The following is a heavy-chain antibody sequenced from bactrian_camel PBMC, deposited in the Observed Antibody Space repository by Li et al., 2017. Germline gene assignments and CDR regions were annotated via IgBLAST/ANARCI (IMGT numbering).Heavy chain of an antibody. Sequence: HVQLVESGGGSVQPGGSLKLSCTTSGSAFNRYCLGWFRQAPGKEREGVAGIDSDGSTSYADSVKGRFTISKDSAKNTLYLQMNSLKPEDTAMYYCLPGYGLDREFKDWGQGTQVTVS. CDR1: GSAFNRYC. J-gene: IGHJ4*01. CDR3: LPGYGLDREFKD. D-gene: IGHD3*01. V-gene: IGHV3S26*01. CDR2: IDSDGST.